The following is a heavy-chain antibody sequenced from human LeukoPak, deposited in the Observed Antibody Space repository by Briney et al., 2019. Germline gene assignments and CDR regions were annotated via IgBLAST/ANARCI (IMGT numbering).Heavy chain of an antibody. V-gene: IGHV4-4*07. Sequence: PSETLSLTCTVSGGSISSYYWSWIRQPAGKGLEWVGRIYTSGSTNYNPSLKSRVTMSVDTSKNQFSLKLSSVTAADTAVYYCARVVPDSSGYYYGMGVWGQGTTVTVSS. CDR2: IYTSGST. CDR1: GGSISSYY. CDR3: ARVVPDSSGYYYGMGV. J-gene: IGHJ6*02. D-gene: IGHD6-19*01.